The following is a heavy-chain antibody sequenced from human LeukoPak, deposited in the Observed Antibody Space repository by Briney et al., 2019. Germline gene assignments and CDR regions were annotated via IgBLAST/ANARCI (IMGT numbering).Heavy chain of an antibody. Sequence: AASVKVSCKVSGYTLTELSMHWVRQAPGKGLEWMGGFDPEDGETIYAQKFQGRVTMTEDTSTDTAYMELRSLTSEDTAVYYCATDPGSSGYSWGQGTLVTVTS. CDR2: FDPEDGET. CDR1: GYTLTELS. J-gene: IGHJ5*02. D-gene: IGHD3-22*01. V-gene: IGHV1-24*01. CDR3: ATDPGSSGYS.